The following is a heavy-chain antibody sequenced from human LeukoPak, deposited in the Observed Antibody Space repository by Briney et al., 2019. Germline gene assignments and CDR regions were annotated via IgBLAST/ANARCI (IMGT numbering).Heavy chain of an antibody. Sequence: PSETLSLTCTVSGGSIRSGGFYWRWIRQHPGKGLEWIGYIHHTGSTYYNPSLKSRLSISVDTPKNQFSLNLSSVTAADTAVYYCARAVITFGTAVAKGFDCWGQGTLVTVSS. CDR1: GGSIRSGGFY. J-gene: IGHJ4*02. V-gene: IGHV4-31*03. D-gene: IGHD3-16*01. CDR2: IHHTGST. CDR3: ARAVITFGTAVAKGFDC.